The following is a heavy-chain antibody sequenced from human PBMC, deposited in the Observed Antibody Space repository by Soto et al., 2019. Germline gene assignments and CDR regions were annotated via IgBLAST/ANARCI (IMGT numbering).Heavy chain of an antibody. Sequence: QVHLVQSGAEVRKPGASVKVSCMASGYTFTSHDINWVRQATGQGLEWMGWMNPNSGNTAYAQKFQGRVTMTRNTSISTAHMELSSLRSEDTAVYYCARERTRGFDPWGQGTLVTVSS. CDR3: ARERTRGFDP. J-gene: IGHJ5*02. CDR1: GYTFTSHD. V-gene: IGHV1-8*01. CDR2: MNPNSGNT.